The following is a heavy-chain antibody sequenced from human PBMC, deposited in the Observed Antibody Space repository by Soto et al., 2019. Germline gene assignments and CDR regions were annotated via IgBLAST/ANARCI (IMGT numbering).Heavy chain of an antibody. CDR1: GFTFSTYW. CDR3: AKASTTTVTLDYFDY. V-gene: IGHV3-74*01. Sequence: GGSLRLSCAASGFTFSTYWMHWVRQAPGKGLVWVSRINNDGSSTNYADSVKGRFTISRDNAKNTVYLQMSSLRAEDTAVYYCAKASTTTVTLDYFDYWGLGTLVTVS. J-gene: IGHJ4*02. CDR2: INNDGSST. D-gene: IGHD4-17*01.